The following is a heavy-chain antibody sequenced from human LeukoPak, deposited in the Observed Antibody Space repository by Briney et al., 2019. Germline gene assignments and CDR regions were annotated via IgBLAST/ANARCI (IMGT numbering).Heavy chain of an antibody. V-gene: IGHV3-30*04. D-gene: IGHD3-10*01. CDR2: ISYDGSNK. Sequence: PGRSLRLSCAASGFTFSSYAMHWVHQAAGKGLEWVAVISYDGSNKYYADSVKGRFTISRDNSKNTLYLQMNSLRAEDTAVYYCASGSGSYYRIDYWGQGTLVTVSS. CDR3: ASGSGSYYRIDY. J-gene: IGHJ4*02. CDR1: GFTFSSYA.